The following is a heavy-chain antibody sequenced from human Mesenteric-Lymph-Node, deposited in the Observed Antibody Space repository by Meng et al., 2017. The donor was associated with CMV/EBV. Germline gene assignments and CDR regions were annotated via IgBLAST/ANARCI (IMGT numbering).Heavy chain of an antibody. CDR1: GITVSTNY. CDR3: ARDGYSTNWFVS. V-gene: IGHV3-53*01. Sequence: GESLKISCVASGITVSTNYMNWVRQAPGKGLEWDSHIYGGGTTSYADSVKGRFTISRDNSKNTVYLQMNSLRVEDTAVYYCARDGYSTNWFVSWGQGTLVTVSS. CDR2: IYGGGTT. J-gene: IGHJ5*02. D-gene: IGHD5-12*01.